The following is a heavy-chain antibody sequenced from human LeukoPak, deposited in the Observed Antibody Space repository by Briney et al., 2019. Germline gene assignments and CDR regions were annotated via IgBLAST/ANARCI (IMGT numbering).Heavy chain of an antibody. V-gene: IGHV3-21*01. CDR3: ARVAEAAAFDY. CDR1: GFTFSSYA. D-gene: IGHD6-13*01. J-gene: IGHJ4*02. CDR2: ISSSSSYI. Sequence: GGSLRLSCAASGFTFSSYAMHWVRQAPGKGLEWVSSISSSSSYIYYADSVKGRFTISRDNAKNSLYLQMNSLSADDTAVYYCARVAEAAAFDYWGQGTMVTVSS.